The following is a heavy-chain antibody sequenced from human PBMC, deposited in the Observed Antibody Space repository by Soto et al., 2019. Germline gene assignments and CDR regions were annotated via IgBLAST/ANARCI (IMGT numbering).Heavy chain of an antibody. D-gene: IGHD6-19*01. CDR2: INPSGGST. V-gene: IGHV1-46*01. CDR3: ARVGRVSGWYGCFQH. Sequence: QVQLVQSGAEVKKPGASVKVSCKASGYTFTSYYMHWVRQAPGQGLEWMGIINPSGGSTSYAQKFQGRVTMTRDTSTSTVYMELSSLRSEDTAVYYCARVGRVSGWYGCFQHWGQGTLVTVSS. CDR1: GYTFTSYY. J-gene: IGHJ1*01.